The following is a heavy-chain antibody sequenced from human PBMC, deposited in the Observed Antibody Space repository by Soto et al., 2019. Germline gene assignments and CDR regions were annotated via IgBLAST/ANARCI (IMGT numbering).Heavy chain of an antibody. V-gene: IGHV1-18*01. Sequence: QVQLVQSGAEVKKPGASVKVSCKASGYTFTSYGISWVRQAPGQGLEWMGWISAYNGNTNYAQKLQGRVTMTTDTSTSTAYMELRSLRPDDTAVYYCASYPGIAAAGASDYYYGMDVWGQGTTVTVSS. J-gene: IGHJ6*02. D-gene: IGHD6-13*01. CDR3: ASYPGIAAAGASDYYYGMDV. CDR1: GYTFTSYG. CDR2: ISAYNGNT.